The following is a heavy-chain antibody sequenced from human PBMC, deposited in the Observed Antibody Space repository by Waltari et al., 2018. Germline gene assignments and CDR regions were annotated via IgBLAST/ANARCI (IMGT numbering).Heavy chain of an antibody. J-gene: IGHJ4*02. Sequence: EVQLVESGGPLAQPGGSLRLSCVASGFTFSDYEMIWVRQVPGKGLEWVSYIGSSGSTIYYADSVRGRFTISRDNAKNSLYLEMSSLRAEDTALYYCARDGGAYCNGGNCSPFEQWGQGTLVTVSS. D-gene: IGHD2-15*01. V-gene: IGHV3-48*03. CDR1: GFTFSDYE. CDR2: IGSSGSTI. CDR3: ARDGGAYCNGGNCSPFEQ.